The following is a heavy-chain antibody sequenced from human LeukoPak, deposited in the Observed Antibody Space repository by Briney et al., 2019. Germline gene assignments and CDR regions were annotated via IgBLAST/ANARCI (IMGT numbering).Heavy chain of an antibody. J-gene: IGHJ4*02. CDR3: ASWGGYSYGWGFFDY. Sequence: VASVTVSCKASGGTFSIYAISWVRQAPGQGLEWMGRIIPILGIANYAQKFQGRVTITADKSTSTAYMELSSLRSEDTAVYYCASWGGYSYGWGFFDYWGQGTLVTVSS. V-gene: IGHV1-69*04. CDR1: GGTFSIYA. CDR2: IIPILGIA. D-gene: IGHD5-18*01.